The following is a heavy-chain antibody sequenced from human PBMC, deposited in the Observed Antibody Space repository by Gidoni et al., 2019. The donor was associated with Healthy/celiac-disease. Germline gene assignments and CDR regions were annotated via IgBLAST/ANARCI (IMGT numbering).Heavy chain of an antibody. J-gene: IGHJ4*02. D-gene: IGHD2-15*01. CDR1: GGSISSSSYY. CDR2: IYYRGST. CDR3: ARPALRWIRKGYCSGGSCYLSGGYFDY. V-gene: IGHV4-39*01. Sequence: QLQLQASGPGLVKPSETLSLTCTVSGGSISSSSYYWGWIRHPPGKGLAWIGSIYYRGSTYYNPSLKSRVTISVDTSKNQFSLKLSSVTAADTAVYYCARPALRWIRKGYCSGGSCYLSGGYFDYWGQGTLVTVSS.